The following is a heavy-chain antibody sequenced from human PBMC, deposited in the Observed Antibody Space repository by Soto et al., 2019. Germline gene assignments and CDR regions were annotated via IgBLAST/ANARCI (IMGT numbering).Heavy chain of an antibody. D-gene: IGHD5-12*01. J-gene: IGHJ3*02. CDR1: GFIFSDYY. Sequence: GGSLRLSCAASGFIFSDYYMHWIRQAPGKGLEWVSFITASSSYRSYADSVKGRFTISRDNAKNSVYLQMNSLRAEDTAVYYCARDMKRYSGYDAFDIWGQGTTVTVSS. V-gene: IGHV3-11*06. CDR3: ARDMKRYSGYDAFDI. CDR2: ITASSSYR.